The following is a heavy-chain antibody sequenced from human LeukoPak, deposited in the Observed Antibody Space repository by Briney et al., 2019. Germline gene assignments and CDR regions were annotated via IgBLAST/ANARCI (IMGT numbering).Heavy chain of an antibody. D-gene: IGHD4-17*01. V-gene: IGHV1-69*01. J-gene: IGHJ6*03. CDR2: IIPIYGTI. CDR3: ARDIRATVIDYYYYYMDV. Sequence: SVKVSCKASGGTFSNYGFSWVRQAPGQGPEWLGGIIPIYGTINYAQKFQGRVTITADASTTTVYMELRSLRSDDTAVYYCARDIRATVIDYYYYYMDVWGKGTTVTVSS. CDR1: GGTFSNYG.